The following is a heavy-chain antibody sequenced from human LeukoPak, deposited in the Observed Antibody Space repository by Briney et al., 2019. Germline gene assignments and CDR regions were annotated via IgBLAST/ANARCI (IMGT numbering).Heavy chain of an antibody. V-gene: IGHV3-23*01. CDR3: AKGDTKTNVLGAFDI. CDR2: ISAGGGST. Sequence: GGSLRLSCAASGFTFDDYGMSWVRQAPGKGLEWVSAISAGGGSTYYADSVKGRVTISRDNSKNTLYLQMNSLRAEDTAVYYCAKGDTKTNVLGAFDIWGQGTMVTVSS. CDR1: GFTFDDYG. J-gene: IGHJ3*02. D-gene: IGHD3-10*02.